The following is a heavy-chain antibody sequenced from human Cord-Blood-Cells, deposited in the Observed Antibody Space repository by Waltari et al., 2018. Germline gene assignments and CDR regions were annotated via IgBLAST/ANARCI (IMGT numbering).Heavy chain of an antibody. CDR1: GYTFTSYA. Sequence: QVQLVQSGAEVKKPGASVKVSCKASGYTFTSYAMHWVRQAPGQRLEWMGWINAGNGNTKYSQKFQGRVTITRDTSASTAYMELRSLRSEDTAVYYCARVGYDFWSGDYTGDYWGQGTLVTVSS. J-gene: IGHJ4*02. CDR3: ARVGYDFWSGDYTGDY. D-gene: IGHD3-3*01. V-gene: IGHV1-3*01. CDR2: INAGNGNT.